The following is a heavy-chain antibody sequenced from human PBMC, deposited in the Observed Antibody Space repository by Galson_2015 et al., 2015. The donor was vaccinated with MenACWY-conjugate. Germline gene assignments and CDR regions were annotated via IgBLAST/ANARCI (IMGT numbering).Heavy chain of an antibody. CDR3: ARIPGIAAAGTFDY. J-gene: IGHJ4*02. D-gene: IGHD6-13*01. CDR2: ISAYNGNT. CDR1: GYTFTSYG. Sequence: SVKVSCKASGYTFTSYGISWVRQAPGQGLEWMGWISAYNGNTNYAQKLQGRVTMTTDTSTSTAYMELRGLRSDDTAVYYCARIPGIAAAGTFDYWGQGTLVTVSS. V-gene: IGHV1-18*01.